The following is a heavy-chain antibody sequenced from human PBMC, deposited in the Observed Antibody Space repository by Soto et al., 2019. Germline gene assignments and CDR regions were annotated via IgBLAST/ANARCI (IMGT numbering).Heavy chain of an antibody. Sequence: GGSLRLSCTASGFTFGDYAMSWFRQAPGKGLEWVGFIRSKAYGGTTEYAASVKGRFTISRDDSKSIAYLQMNSLKTEDTAVYYCTRDGYSSGWPRPRAFDIWGQGTMVTVSS. CDR2: IRSKAYGGTT. J-gene: IGHJ3*02. CDR1: GFTFGDYA. CDR3: TRDGYSSGWPRPRAFDI. V-gene: IGHV3-49*03. D-gene: IGHD6-19*01.